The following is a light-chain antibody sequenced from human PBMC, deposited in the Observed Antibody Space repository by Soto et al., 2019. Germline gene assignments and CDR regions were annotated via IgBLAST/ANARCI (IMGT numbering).Light chain of an antibody. J-gene: IGLJ1*01. CDR3: CSYADSNNV. Sequence: QSVLTQPPSASGSPGQSVTISCTGTSSDVGGYNYVSWYHQHPGKAPKLMIYEVSKRPSGVPDRFSGSKSGNTASLTVSGLQAEDEADYYCCSYADSNNVFGTGTKVTVL. CDR1: SSDVGGYNY. V-gene: IGLV2-8*01. CDR2: EVS.